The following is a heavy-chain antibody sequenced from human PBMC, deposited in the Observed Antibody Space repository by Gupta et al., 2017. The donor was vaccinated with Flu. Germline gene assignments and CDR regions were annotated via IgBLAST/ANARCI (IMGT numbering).Heavy chain of an antibody. D-gene: IGHD1-1*01. Sequence: QVQLVQSGAEVMKPGASVIVSCKPSGYTFTDYYINWVRQAPGQGLGWMGRLNPDSGATYYSQKFQGRVTMTRDTSINTVYMELSGLRSDDTAVYYCAKTASFRYTNGWIHHWGQGSLVTVSS. CDR2: LNPDSGAT. CDR3: AKTASFRYTNGWIHH. CDR1: GYTFTDYY. J-gene: IGHJ4*02. V-gene: IGHV1-2*02.